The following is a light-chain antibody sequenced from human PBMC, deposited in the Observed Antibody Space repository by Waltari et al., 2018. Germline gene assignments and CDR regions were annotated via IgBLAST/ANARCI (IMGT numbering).Light chain of an antibody. V-gene: IGLV6-57*01. Sequence: VFTQPHSVSGSPGQTVTISCTRSSGSIDSKYVQWYQQRPGSSPTPVIYKDNQRPAGGLDRCASAIDSASNSASLTSSGLKSEDEADYYCQSADGSYNWVFGGGTRLTVL. CDR1: SGSIDSKY. CDR2: KDN. J-gene: IGLJ3*02. CDR3: QSADGSYNWV.